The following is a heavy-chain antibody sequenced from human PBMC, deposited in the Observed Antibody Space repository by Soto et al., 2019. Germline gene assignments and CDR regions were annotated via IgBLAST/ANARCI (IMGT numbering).Heavy chain of an antibody. Sequence: PSETLSLTCAVYGGSFSGYYWSWIRQPPGKGLEWIGEVNHSGSTNYNPSLKSRVTISVDTSKNQFSLKLSSVTAADTAVYYCARAGFGVVIMRWFDPWGQGTLVTVSS. CDR1: GGSFSGYY. CDR2: VNHSGST. V-gene: IGHV4-34*01. D-gene: IGHD3-3*01. CDR3: ARAGFGVVIMRWFDP. J-gene: IGHJ5*02.